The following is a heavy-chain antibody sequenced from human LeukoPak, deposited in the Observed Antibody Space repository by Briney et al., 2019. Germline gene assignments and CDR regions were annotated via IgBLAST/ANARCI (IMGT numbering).Heavy chain of an antibody. CDR3: ATGYDSSGYFSGP. CDR1: GFTFSSYA. Sequence: PGGSLRLSXAASGFTFSSYAMSWVRQAPGKGLEWVSAISGSGGSTYYADSVKGRFTISRDNSKNTLYLQMNSLRAEDTAVYYCATGYDSSGYFSGPWGQGTLVTVSS. J-gene: IGHJ5*02. V-gene: IGHV3-23*01. CDR2: ISGSGGST. D-gene: IGHD3-22*01.